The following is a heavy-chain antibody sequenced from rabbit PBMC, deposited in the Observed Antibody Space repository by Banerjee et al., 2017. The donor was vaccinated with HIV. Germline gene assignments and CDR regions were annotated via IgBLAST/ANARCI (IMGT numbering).Heavy chain of an antibody. V-gene: IGHV1S45*01. CDR2: IYTGSGST. J-gene: IGHJ4*01. D-gene: IGHD6-1*01. Sequence: QEQLVESGGGLVQPEGSLTLTCTASGFSFSSNYYMCWVRQAPGKGLEWIGCIYTGSGSTYYASWAIGLFTLSKTSSSTVPLHLTILSPAVSASFFCSFSLFSSFPGFGYWLWGPGTLVTVS. CDR3: SFSLFSSFPGFGYWL. CDR1: GFSFSSNYY.